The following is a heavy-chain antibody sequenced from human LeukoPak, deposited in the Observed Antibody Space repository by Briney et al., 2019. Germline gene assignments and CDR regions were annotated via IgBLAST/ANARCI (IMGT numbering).Heavy chain of an antibody. J-gene: IGHJ4*02. V-gene: IGHV4-59*01. D-gene: IGHD6-13*01. CDR3: ASGSAVAAAGAY. CDR2: IYYSGST. CDR1: GGSISSYY. Sequence: PSETLSLTCTVSGGSISSYYWSWIRQPPGKGLEWIGYIYYSGSTNYNPSLKSRVTISVDTSKNQFSLKLTSVTAADTAVYYRASGSAVAAAGAYWGQGTLVTVSS.